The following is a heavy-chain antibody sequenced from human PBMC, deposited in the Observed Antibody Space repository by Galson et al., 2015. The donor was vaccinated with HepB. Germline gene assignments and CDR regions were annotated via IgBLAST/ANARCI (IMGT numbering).Heavy chain of an antibody. D-gene: IGHD3-10*01. V-gene: IGHV5-51*01. CDR3: ARLVFLVSGSVGYSRYFDY. CDR2: IYPGDSDT. Sequence: AEVKKPGESLKISCKGSGYSFPSYWIGWVCQMPGKGLEWMGIIYPGDSDTRYSPSFQGQVTISADKSISTAYLQWSSLKASDTAMYYCARLVFLVSGSVGYSRYFDYWGQGTLVTVSS. J-gene: IGHJ4*02. CDR1: GYSFPSYW.